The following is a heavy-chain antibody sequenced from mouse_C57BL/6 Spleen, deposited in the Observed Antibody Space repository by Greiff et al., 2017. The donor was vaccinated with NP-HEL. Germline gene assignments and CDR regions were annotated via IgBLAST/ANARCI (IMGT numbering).Heavy chain of an antibody. CDR2: IYPGDGDT. CDR3: AKERPYDGYYDYAMDY. D-gene: IGHD2-3*01. J-gene: IGHJ4*01. Sequence: VQRVESGAELVKPGASVKISCKASGYAFSSYWMNWVKQRPGKGLEWIGQIYPGDGDTNYNGKFKGKATLTADKSSSTAYMQLSSLTSEDSAVYFCAKERPYDGYYDYAMDYWGQGTSVTVSS. V-gene: IGHV1-80*01. CDR1: GYAFSSYW.